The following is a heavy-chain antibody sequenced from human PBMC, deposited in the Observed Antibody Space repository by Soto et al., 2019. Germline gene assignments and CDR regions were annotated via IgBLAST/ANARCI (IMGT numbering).Heavy chain of an antibody. V-gene: IGHV4-59*01. CDR3: AREGSYKNYYYYGMHV. J-gene: IGHJ6*02. CDR2: IYYSGST. D-gene: IGHD2-15*01. Sequence: QVQLQESGPGLVKPSETLSLTCTVSGGSISSYYWSWIRQPPGKGLEWIGYIYYSGSTNYNPSLKSRVTISVDTSKNQFSLKLSSVTAADTAVYYCAREGSYKNYYYYGMHVWGQGTTVTVSS. CDR1: GGSISSYY.